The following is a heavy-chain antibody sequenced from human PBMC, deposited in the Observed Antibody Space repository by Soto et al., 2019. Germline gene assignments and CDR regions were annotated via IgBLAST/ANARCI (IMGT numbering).Heavy chain of an antibody. CDR2: INPSGGST. CDR1: GYTFTSYY. CDR3: ARAACSGGSCYPFDY. D-gene: IGHD2-15*01. V-gene: IGHV1-46*01. Sequence: GASVKVSCKASGYTFTSYYMHWVRQAPGQGLEWMGIINPSGGSTSYAQKFQGRVTMTRDTSTSTVYMELSSLRSEDTAVYYCARAACSGGSCYPFDYWGQGTLVTVSS. J-gene: IGHJ4*02.